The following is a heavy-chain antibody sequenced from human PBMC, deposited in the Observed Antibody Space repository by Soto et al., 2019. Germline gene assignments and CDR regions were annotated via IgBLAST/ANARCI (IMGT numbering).Heavy chain of an antibody. J-gene: IGHJ3*02. CDR1: GFTFSNYG. Sequence: GGSLRLSCAASGFTFSNYGIHWVRRAPGKGLEWVAVISYDGNNKYYADSVKGRFTTSRDNSNSTLDLQMNSLKAEDTAVYYCAKGVVVNVVRTAFDIWGQGTMVTVSS. V-gene: IGHV3-30*18. CDR2: ISYDGNNK. CDR3: AKGVVVNVVRTAFDI. D-gene: IGHD2-21*01.